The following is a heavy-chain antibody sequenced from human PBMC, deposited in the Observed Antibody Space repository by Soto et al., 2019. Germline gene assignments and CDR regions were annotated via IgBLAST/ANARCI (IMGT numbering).Heavy chain of an antibody. D-gene: IGHD3-3*01. CDR1: GYSFTSYW. Sequence: GESLKISCKGSGYSFTSYWIGWVRQMPGKGLEWMGIIYPGDSDTRYSPSFQGQVTISADKSISTAYLQWSSLKASDTAMYYCARHDLFWSGYYGIDYWGQGTLVTVSS. V-gene: IGHV5-51*01. J-gene: IGHJ4*02. CDR2: IYPGDSDT. CDR3: ARHDLFWSGYYGIDY.